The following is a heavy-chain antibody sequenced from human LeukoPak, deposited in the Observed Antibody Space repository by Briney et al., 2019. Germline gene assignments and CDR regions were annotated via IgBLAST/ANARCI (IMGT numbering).Heavy chain of an antibody. Sequence: SETLSLTCSVSGGSISSGTYYWSWIRQPPGKGLEWIGSIYHSGSTYYNPSLKSRVTISVDTSKNQFSLKLSSVTAADTAVYYCARTTAGTTLFEGIDYWGQGTLVTVSS. J-gene: IGHJ4*02. CDR2: IYHSGST. CDR3: ARTTAGTTLFEGIDY. CDR1: GGSISSGTYY. V-gene: IGHV4-39*07. D-gene: IGHD1-1*01.